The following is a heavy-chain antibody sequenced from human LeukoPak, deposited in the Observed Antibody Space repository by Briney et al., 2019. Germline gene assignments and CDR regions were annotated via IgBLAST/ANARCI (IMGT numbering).Heavy chain of an antibody. CDR1: GYIFTSYY. Sequence: ASVKVSCKPSGYIFTSYYIHWVRQAPGQGLEWMGWISAYNGNTNYAQKLQGRVTMTTDTSTSTAYMELRSLRSDDTAVYYCARDKDVLRYFDWSGAFDIWGQGTMVTVSS. CDR2: ISAYNGNT. J-gene: IGHJ3*02. V-gene: IGHV1-18*04. CDR3: ARDKDVLRYFDWSGAFDI. D-gene: IGHD3-9*01.